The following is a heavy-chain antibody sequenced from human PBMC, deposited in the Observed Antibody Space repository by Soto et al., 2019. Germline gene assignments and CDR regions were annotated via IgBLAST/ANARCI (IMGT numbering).Heavy chain of an antibody. J-gene: IGHJ4*02. Sequence: SETLSLTCTVSGGSISGAPYYWSWIRQHPGKGLEWIGYIYYNGRAYYNPSLKSRATISVDTSKSQFSLKLTSVTAADSAVYYCARSTYYYGSGNYYNFDYWGQGALVTVSS. CDR2: IYYNGRA. CDR1: GGSISGAPYY. D-gene: IGHD3-10*01. V-gene: IGHV4-31*02. CDR3: ARSTYYYGSGNYYNFDY.